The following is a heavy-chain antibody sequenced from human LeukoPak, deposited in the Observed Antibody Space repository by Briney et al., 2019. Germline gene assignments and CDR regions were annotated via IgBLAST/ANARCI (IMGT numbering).Heavy chain of an antibody. CDR2: VSGTGDFI. CDR1: GFTFTNPA. V-gene: IGHV3-23*01. D-gene: IGHD4-23*01. Sequence: GGSLRLSCAASGFTFTNPAMGGVRQAPGKGLEWVSVVSGTGDFIYYGDSVKGRFTISRDNSKNTLYLHMSSLRAEDTAFYYCAKTRGGNPRYYFDYWGHGTLVTVSS. J-gene: IGHJ4*01. CDR3: AKTRGGNPRYYFDY.